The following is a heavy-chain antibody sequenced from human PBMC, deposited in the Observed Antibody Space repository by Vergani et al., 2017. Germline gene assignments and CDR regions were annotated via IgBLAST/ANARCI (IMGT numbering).Heavy chain of an antibody. V-gene: IGHV3-73*01. CDR2: IRSKANSYAT. Sequence: EVHLVEPGGGLVKPGGSLKLSCAASGFTFSGSAMPWVRKASGRGLEWVGRIRSKANSYATAYAASVKGRFTISRDDAKYTAYLQMNSLKTEDTAVYYCTRQWGYCSSTSCYKTPYYYYGMDVWGQGTTVTVSS. J-gene: IGHJ6*02. D-gene: IGHD2-2*01. CDR1: GFTFSGSA. CDR3: TRQWGYCSSTSCYKTPYYYYGMDV.